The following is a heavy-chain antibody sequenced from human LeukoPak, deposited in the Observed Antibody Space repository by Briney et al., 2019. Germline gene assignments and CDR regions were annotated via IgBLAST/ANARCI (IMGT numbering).Heavy chain of an antibody. D-gene: IGHD4-17*01. V-gene: IGHV1-18*01. Sequence: ASVKVSCKASGYTFTSYGISWVRQTPGQGLEWMGWISAYNGNTNYAQKLQGRVTMTTDTSTSTAYMELRSLRSDDTAVYYCARVGHDYGDYPFDYWGQGTLVTVSS. CDR2: ISAYNGNT. CDR1: GYTFTSYG. CDR3: ARVGHDYGDYPFDY. J-gene: IGHJ4*02.